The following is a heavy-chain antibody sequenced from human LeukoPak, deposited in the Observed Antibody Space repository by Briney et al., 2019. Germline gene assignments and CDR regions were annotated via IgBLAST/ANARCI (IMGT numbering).Heavy chain of an antibody. D-gene: IGHD2-2*01. CDR1: GGSISSGGYY. CDR2: IYYSGST. J-gene: IGHJ6*02. CDR3: ASRYCSSTSCYRYYYGMDV. V-gene: IGHV4-31*03. Sequence: SQTLSLTCTVSGGSISSGGYYWSWIRQHPGKGLEWIGYIYYSGSTYYNPSLKSRVTISVDTSKNQFSLKLSSVTAADTAVYYCASRYCSSTSCYRYYYGMDVWGQGTTVTVSS.